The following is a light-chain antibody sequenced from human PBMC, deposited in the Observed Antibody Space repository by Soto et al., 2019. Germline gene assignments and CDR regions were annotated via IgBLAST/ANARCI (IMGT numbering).Light chain of an antibody. Sequence: QSVLTQPSYASASLGSSVSLTCTLSSRHSFYDIAWHQQRPGTAPRYLMIVEGSGNYDKGSGIPERFSGSSSGADRYLTISNLRSEDEGDYYCESWDSDTRVFGGGTKLTVL. J-gene: IGLJ3*02. CDR3: ESWDSDTRV. V-gene: IGLV4-60*03. CDR1: SRHSFYD. CDR2: VEGSGNY.